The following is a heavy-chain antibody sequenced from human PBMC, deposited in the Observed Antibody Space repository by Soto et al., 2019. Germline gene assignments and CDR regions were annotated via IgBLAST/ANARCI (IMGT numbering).Heavy chain of an antibody. J-gene: IGHJ3*02. V-gene: IGHV1-69*02. Sequence: SVKVSCKASGGTFSSYTISWVRQAPGQGLEWMGRIIPILGIANYAQKFQGRVTITADKSTSTAYMELSSLRSEDTAVYYCARGKDIVVVVAADDAFDIWGQGTMVTVSS. CDR1: GGTFSSYT. D-gene: IGHD2-15*01. CDR3: ARGKDIVVVVAADDAFDI. CDR2: IIPILGIA.